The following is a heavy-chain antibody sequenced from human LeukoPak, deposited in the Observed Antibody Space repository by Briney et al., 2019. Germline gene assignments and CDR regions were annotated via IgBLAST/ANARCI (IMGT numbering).Heavy chain of an antibody. CDR3: ARLPMAVTPHVDH. V-gene: IGHV4-59*01. Sequence: SETLSLTCTVSGGSITSYYRSWIRQSPGKGLEWIGYMYYSGSTKYNPSLKSRVTISVDTSKNQFSLKLRSVTAADTAVYYCARLPMAVTPHVDHWGQGTLVTVSS. D-gene: IGHD4-23*01. J-gene: IGHJ4*02. CDR1: GGSITSYY. CDR2: MYYSGST.